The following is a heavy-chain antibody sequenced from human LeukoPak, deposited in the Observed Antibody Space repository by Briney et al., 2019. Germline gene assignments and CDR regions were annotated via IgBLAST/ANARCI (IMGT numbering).Heavy chain of an antibody. Sequence: SVKVSCKASGGTFSSYAISWVRQAPGQGLEWMGRIIPILGIANYAQKFQGRVTITADKSTSTAYMELSSLRSEDTAVYYCATDADSSGSDFDYWGQGTLVTVSS. CDR3: ATDADSSGSDFDY. J-gene: IGHJ4*02. V-gene: IGHV1-69*04. CDR1: GGTFSSYA. CDR2: IIPILGIA. D-gene: IGHD6-19*01.